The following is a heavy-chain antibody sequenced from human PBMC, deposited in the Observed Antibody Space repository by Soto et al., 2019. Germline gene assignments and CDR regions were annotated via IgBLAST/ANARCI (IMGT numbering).Heavy chain of an antibody. V-gene: IGHV3-64D*06. CDR3: VPLYYYGSGT. CDR2: ISSNGGST. D-gene: IGHD3-10*01. Sequence: PGGSLRLSCSASGFTFSSYAMHWVRQAPGKGLEYVSAISSNGGSTYYADSVKGRFTISRDNSKNTLFLQMSSLRAEDTAVYYCVPLYYYGSGTWGQGTLVTVSS. J-gene: IGHJ4*02. CDR1: GFTFSSYA.